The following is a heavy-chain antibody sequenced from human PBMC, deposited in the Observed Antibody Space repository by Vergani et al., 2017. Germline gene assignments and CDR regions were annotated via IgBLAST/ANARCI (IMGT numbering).Heavy chain of an antibody. J-gene: IGHJ5*02. CDR3: AXRIGYCSSTSCPRWFDP. CDR1: GYSFTSYW. D-gene: IGHD2-2*01. Sequence: EVQLVQSGAEVKKPGESLKISCKGSGYSFTSYWIGWVRQMPGKGLEWMGIIYPGDSDTRYSPSFQGQVTISADKSISTAYLQWSSLKASDTAMYYCAXRIGYCSSTSCPRWFDPWGQGTLVTVSS. V-gene: IGHV5-51*01. CDR2: IYPGDSDT.